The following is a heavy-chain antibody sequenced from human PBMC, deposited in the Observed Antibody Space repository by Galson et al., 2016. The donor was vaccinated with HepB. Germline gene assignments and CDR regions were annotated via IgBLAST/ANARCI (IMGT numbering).Heavy chain of an antibody. Sequence: SLRLSCAASGFTFSSYAMGWVRQAPGKGLEWVAAISASGVGTNYADSVTGRFTISRDNSQNIMYLKMNSLRAEDTAIFYCAKRRGAGGDIEFWGPGTQVTVSS. CDR2: ISASGVGT. D-gene: IGHD2-21*02. J-gene: IGHJ4*02. CDR1: GFTFSSYA. CDR3: AKRRGAGGDIEF. V-gene: IGHV3-23*01.